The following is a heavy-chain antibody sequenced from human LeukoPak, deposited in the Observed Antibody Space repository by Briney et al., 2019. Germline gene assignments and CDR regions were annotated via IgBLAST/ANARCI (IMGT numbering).Heavy chain of an antibody. V-gene: IGHV4-34*01. CDR1: GGSFSGYY. CDR2: INHSGST. J-gene: IGHJ5*02. CDR3: ARHVYYGSRRFTPRGWFDP. D-gene: IGHD3-10*01. Sequence: SETLSLTCAVYGGSFSGYYWSWIRQPPGKGLEWIGEINHSGSTNYNPSLKSRVTISVDTSKNQFSLKLSSVTAADTAVYYCARHVYYGSRRFTPRGWFDPWGQGTLVTVSS.